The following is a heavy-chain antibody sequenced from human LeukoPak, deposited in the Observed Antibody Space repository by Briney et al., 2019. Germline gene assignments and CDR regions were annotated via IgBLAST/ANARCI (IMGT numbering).Heavy chain of an antibody. CDR1: GDRISSYG. CDR2: ISDYDGNT. V-gene: IGHV1-18*01. CDR3: ARSRVRGSSNPNAFDI. J-gene: IGHJ3*02. D-gene: IGHD3-10*01. Sequence: VASVKVSCKASGDRISSYGITWMRQAPGQGLEWMGWISDYDGNTNYAQNVQGRVTMTTDTSTSTAYMDLRSLRSDDTAVYYCARSRVRGSSNPNAFDIWGQGTMVTVSS.